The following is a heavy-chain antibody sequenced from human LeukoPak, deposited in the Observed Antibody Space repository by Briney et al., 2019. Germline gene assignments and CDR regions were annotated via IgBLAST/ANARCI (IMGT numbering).Heavy chain of an antibody. CDR2: IYPGDSDT. D-gene: IGHD3-10*01. V-gene: IGHV5-51*01. J-gene: IGHJ6*02. Sequence: GESLKISCKVSGYSFTSYWIGWVRQMPGKGLEWMGIIYPGDSDTRYSPSFQGQVTSSADKSISTAYLQWSSLKASDIAMYYCARYYYYGSGPRGCMDVWGQGTTVTVSS. CDR3: ARYYYYGSGPRGCMDV. CDR1: GYSFTSYW.